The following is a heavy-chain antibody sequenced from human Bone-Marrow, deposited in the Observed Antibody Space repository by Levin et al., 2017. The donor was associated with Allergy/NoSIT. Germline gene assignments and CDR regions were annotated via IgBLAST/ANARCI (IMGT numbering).Heavy chain of an antibody. CDR3: ARGGTSANYAPYNWFDR. Sequence: SCAASGFTFSTYGMNWVRQPPGKGLEWVSGISGNGAGTYYADSLMGRFTISRDNSKNTFYLQMNSLRAEDTAFYYCARGGTSANYAPYNWFDRWGQGTLVTVSS. V-gene: IGHV3-23*01. D-gene: IGHD4/OR15-4a*01. CDR2: ISGNGAGT. CDR1: GFTFSTYG. J-gene: IGHJ5*02.